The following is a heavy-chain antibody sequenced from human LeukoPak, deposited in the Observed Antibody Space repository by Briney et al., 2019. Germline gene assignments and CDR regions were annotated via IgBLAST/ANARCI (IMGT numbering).Heavy chain of an antibody. CDR2: VNSDGSST. CDR1: GFTFSSYW. J-gene: IGHJ4*02. V-gene: IGHV3-74*01. Sequence: GGSLRLSCAASGFTFSSYWMHWVRQAPGQGLVWVSRVNSDGSSTTYADSVKGRFTISRDNAKNTLYLQMNSLRAEDTAVYYCARGSTQYSSGWYGLDYWGQGTLVTVSS. CDR3: ARGSTQYSSGWYGLDY. D-gene: IGHD6-19*01.